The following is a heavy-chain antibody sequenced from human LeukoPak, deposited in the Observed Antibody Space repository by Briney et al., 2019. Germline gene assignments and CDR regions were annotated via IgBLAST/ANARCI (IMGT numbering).Heavy chain of an antibody. D-gene: IGHD3-3*01. Sequence: PGGSLRLSCAASGFTVSSNYMSWVRQAPGKGLEWVSVIYSGGSTYYADSVKGRFTISRDNSKNTLYLQMNSLRAEDTAVYYCAKDSSRSDYDFWSGYYPGPNWFDPWGQGTLVTVSS. CDR1: GFTVSSNY. J-gene: IGHJ5*02. CDR3: AKDSSRSDYDFWSGYYPGPNWFDP. CDR2: IYSGGST. V-gene: IGHV3-53*01.